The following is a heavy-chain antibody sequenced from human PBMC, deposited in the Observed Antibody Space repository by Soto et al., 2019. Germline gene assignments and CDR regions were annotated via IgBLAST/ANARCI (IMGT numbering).Heavy chain of an antibody. CDR2: ISAYNGNT. D-gene: IGHD7-27*01. CDR1: GYTFTSYG. CDR3: ARDQANWGIGDAFDI. V-gene: IGHV1-18*01. Sequence: ASVKVSCKASGYTFTSYGISWVRQAPGQGLEWMGWISAYNGNTNYAQKLQGRVTMTTDTSTSTAYMELRSLRSDDTVVYYCARDQANWGIGDAFDIWGQGTMVTVSS. J-gene: IGHJ3*02.